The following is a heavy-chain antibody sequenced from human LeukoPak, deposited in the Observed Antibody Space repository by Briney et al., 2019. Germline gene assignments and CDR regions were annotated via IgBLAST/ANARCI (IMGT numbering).Heavy chain of an antibody. CDR2: ISGSGGST. CDR3: AKDGAVAGTSAYYYYYGMDV. Sequence: GGSLRLSCAASGFTFSSYAMSWVRQAPGKGLEWVSAISGSGGSTYYADSVKGRFTISRDNSKNTLYLQMNSLRAEDTAVYYCAKDGAVAGTSAYYYYYGMDVWGQGTTDTVSS. J-gene: IGHJ6*02. D-gene: IGHD6-19*01. V-gene: IGHV3-23*01. CDR1: GFTFSSYA.